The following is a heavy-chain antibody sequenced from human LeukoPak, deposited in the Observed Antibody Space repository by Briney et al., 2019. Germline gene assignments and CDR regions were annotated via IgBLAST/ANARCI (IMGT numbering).Heavy chain of an antibody. Sequence: GGSLRLSCAASGFTFSGYAVSWVRQFPGKGLEWVSAISGNGGSTYYADSMKGRFTISRDNSKNTLYLQMNSLRVEDTAVYYCAKETRAGGYFDYWGQGTLLTVSS. CDR1: GFTFSGYA. J-gene: IGHJ4*02. CDR2: ISGNGGST. D-gene: IGHD3-16*01. V-gene: IGHV3-23*01. CDR3: AKETRAGGYFDY.